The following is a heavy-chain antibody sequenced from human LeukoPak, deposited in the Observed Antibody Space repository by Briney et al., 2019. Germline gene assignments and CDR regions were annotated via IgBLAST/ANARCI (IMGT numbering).Heavy chain of an antibody. CDR2: IIPILGIA. CDR3: ARGAGYYYDSGGYYYRFDP. Sequence: ASVKVSCKASGYTFTGYYMHWVRQAPGQGLEWMGRIIPILGIANYAQKFQGRVTITADKSTSTAYMELSSLRSEDTAVYYCARGAGYYYDSGGYYYRFDPWGQGTLVTVSS. CDR1: GYTFTGYY. D-gene: IGHD3-22*01. V-gene: IGHV1-69*04. J-gene: IGHJ5*02.